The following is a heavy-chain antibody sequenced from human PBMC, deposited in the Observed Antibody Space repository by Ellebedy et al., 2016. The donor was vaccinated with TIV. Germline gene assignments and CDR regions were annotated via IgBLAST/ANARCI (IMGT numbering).Heavy chain of an antibody. V-gene: IGHV1-69*04. Sequence: AASVKVSCKASGGTFSSYAISWVRQAPGQGLEWMGRIIPILGIANYAQKFQGRVPITADKSTSTAYMELSSLRSEDTAVYYCARAISCSGGSCYPDLTAEYFQHWGQGTLVTVSS. CDR1: GGTFSSYA. CDR3: ARAISCSGGSCYPDLTAEYFQH. D-gene: IGHD2-15*01. CDR2: IIPILGIA. J-gene: IGHJ1*01.